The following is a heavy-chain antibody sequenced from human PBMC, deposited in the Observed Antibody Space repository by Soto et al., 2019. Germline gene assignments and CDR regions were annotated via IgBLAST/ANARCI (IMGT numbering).Heavy chain of an antibody. CDR3: AKVLKPLRFLEWLFSQMDV. Sequence: PGGSLRLSCAASGFTFSSYAMSWVRQAPGKGLEWVSAISGSGGSTYYADSVKGRFTISRDNSKNTLYLQMNSLRAEDTAVYYCAKVLKPLRFLEWLFSQMDVWGQGTTVTVSS. D-gene: IGHD3-3*01. CDR1: GFTFSSYA. J-gene: IGHJ6*02. V-gene: IGHV3-23*01. CDR2: ISGSGGST.